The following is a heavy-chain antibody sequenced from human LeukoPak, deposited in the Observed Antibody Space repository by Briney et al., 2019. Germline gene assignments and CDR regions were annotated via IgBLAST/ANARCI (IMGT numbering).Heavy chain of an antibody. Sequence: PGGSPRLSCAASGFTFSSYAMSSVRQAPGKGLEWVSAISGSGGSTYYADSVKGRFTISRDNSKNTLYLQMNSLRAEDTAVYYCAKGRGGYSGYVAWSYFDYWGQGTLVTVSS. J-gene: IGHJ4*02. V-gene: IGHV3-23*01. CDR1: GFTFSSYA. CDR2: ISGSGGST. CDR3: AKGRGGYSGYVAWSYFDY. D-gene: IGHD5-12*01.